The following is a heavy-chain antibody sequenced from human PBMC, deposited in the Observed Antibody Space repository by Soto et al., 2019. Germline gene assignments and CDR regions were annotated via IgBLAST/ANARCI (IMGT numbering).Heavy chain of an antibody. V-gene: IGHV3-23*01. CDR3: AKDGIVGPTTDYFYEMDV. D-gene: IGHD1-26*01. J-gene: IGHJ6*02. Sequence: GGSLRLSCAASGFTFSTSAMSWVRQAPGRGLEWVSGISGSGGRTYYADSMKRRFTIYRDNSKNAVHLQMNSLRVDDTGVYYCAKDGIVGPTTDYFYEMDVWGQGTTVTVSS. CDR1: GFTFSTSA. CDR2: ISGSGGRT.